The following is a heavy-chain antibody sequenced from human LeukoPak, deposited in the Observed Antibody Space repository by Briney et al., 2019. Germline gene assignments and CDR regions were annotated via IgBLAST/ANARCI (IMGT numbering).Heavy chain of an antibody. Sequence: SETLSLTCTVSGYSISSGYYWGWIRQPPGKGLEWIGIIYHSGSTYYNPSLKSRVTISVDTSKNQFSLKLSSVTAADTAVYYCARDRADYGDYVDAFDIWGQGTMVTVSS. CDR2: IYHSGST. CDR1: GYSISSGYY. J-gene: IGHJ3*02. D-gene: IGHD4-17*01. CDR3: ARDRADYGDYVDAFDI. V-gene: IGHV4-38-2*02.